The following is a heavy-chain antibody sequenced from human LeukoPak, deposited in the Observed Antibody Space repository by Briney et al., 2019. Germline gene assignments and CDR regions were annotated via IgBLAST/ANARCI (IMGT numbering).Heavy chain of an antibody. D-gene: IGHD6-13*01. J-gene: IGHJ4*02. Sequence: GASVTVSCTASGYTFTSYYMHWVRQAPGQGLEWMGIINPSGGSTSYAQKFQGRVTMTRDMSTSTVYMELSSLRSEDTAVYYCAREQAALDYWGQGTLVTVSS. CDR1: GYTFTSYY. CDR3: AREQAALDY. V-gene: IGHV1-46*01. CDR2: INPSGGST.